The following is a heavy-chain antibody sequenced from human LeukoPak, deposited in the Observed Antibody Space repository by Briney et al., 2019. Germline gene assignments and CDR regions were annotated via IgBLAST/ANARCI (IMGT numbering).Heavy chain of an antibody. CDR3: ARHRMPDALASAFDY. CDR2: IFYSGNT. D-gene: IGHD2-15*01. Sequence: TSETLSLTCTVSGGPISSSGFYWDWIRQPPGKGLEWIGAIFYSGNTYYNPSLKSRVTISVDTSKNQFSLKLSSVTAADTAVYYCARHRMPDALASAFDYWGQGTLVTVSS. V-gene: IGHV4-39*01. J-gene: IGHJ4*02. CDR1: GGPISSSGFY.